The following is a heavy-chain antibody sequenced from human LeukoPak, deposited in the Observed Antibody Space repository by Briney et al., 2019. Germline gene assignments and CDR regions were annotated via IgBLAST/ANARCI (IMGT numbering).Heavy chain of an antibody. D-gene: IGHD6-13*01. J-gene: IGHJ4*02. V-gene: IGHV1-18*01. CDR3: ARVRAAAGPNDY. CDR1: GYTFTSYG. Sequence: ASVKVSCKASGYTFTSYGISWVRQAPGQGLEWMGWISAYNGNTNYAQKLQGRVTMTTDTSTSTAYMELRSLRSEDTAVYYCARVRAAAGPNDYWGQGTLVTVSS. CDR2: ISAYNGNT.